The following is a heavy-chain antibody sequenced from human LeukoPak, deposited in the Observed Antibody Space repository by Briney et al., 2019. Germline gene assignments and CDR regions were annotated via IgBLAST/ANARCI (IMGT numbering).Heavy chain of an antibody. CDR3: ARVRPQDAFDI. V-gene: IGHV5-51*01. Sequence: GESLKISCEGSGYRFTSYWIGWVRQMPGKDLEWMGIIYPGDSDTRYSPSFQGQVTFTADKSINTAYLQWSSLKASDTAMYYCARVRPQDAFDIWGQGTMVTVSS. CDR2: IYPGDSDT. CDR1: GYRFTSYW. J-gene: IGHJ3*02.